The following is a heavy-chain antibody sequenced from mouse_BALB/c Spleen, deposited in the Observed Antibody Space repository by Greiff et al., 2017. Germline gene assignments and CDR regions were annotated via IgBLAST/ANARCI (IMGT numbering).Heavy chain of an antibody. V-gene: IGHV5-9-3*01. D-gene: IGHD1-1*01. CDR1: GFTFSSYA. J-gene: IGHJ2*01. Sequence: EVKLVESGGGLVKPGGSLKLSCAASGFTFSSYAMSWVRQTPEKRLEWVATISSGGSYTYYPDSVKGRFTISRDNATNTLYLQMSSLRSEDTAMYYCARHWDYGSSSYYFDYWGQGTTLTVSS. CDR2: ISSGGSYT. CDR3: ARHWDYGSSSYYFDY.